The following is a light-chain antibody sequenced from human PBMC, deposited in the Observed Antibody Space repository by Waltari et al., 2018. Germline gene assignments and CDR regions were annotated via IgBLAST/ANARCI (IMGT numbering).Light chain of an antibody. J-gene: IGKJ2*01. CDR2: DVS. CDR1: QSLGRN. Sequence: EIVMTQSPVALSASPGERATLSSRARQSLGRNLAWYQQKPGQAPSLLIYDVSTRATGVPARFSGSGSQTEFTLTISSLQSEDFAVYYCQQYGNWPLYTFGQGTKLEIK. CDR3: QQYGNWPLYT. V-gene: IGKV3-15*01.